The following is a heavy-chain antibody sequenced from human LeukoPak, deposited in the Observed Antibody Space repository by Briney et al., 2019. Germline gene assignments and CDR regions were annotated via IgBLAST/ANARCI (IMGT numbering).Heavy chain of an antibody. CDR1: GFLFSNYW. J-gene: IGHJ5*01. CDR2: INQDGSAK. Sequence: PGGSLRLSCADSGFLFSNYWMDWVRQAPWRGLEWLANINQDGSAKTCVDSVKGRFTISRDNAKNSLYLQMNSLRAEDTAVYFCVKTFQYSSNWYDYWGQGTLVTVSS. CDR3: VKTFQYSSNWYDY. V-gene: IGHV3-7*03. D-gene: IGHD6-6*01.